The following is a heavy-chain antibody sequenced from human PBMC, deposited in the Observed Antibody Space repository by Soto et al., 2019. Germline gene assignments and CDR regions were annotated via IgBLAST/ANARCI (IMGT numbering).Heavy chain of an antibody. CDR1: GFTFSSYA. CDR2: ISGSGGST. D-gene: IGHD2-21*02. CDR3: AKDGEYCGGDCYQYYFDY. J-gene: IGHJ4*02. V-gene: IGHV3-23*01. Sequence: GGSLRLSCAASGFTFSSYAMSWVRQAPGKGLEWVSAISGSGGSTYYADSVKGRFTISRDNSKNTLYLQMNSLRAEDTAVYYCAKDGEYCGGDCYQYYFDYWGQGTLVTVSS.